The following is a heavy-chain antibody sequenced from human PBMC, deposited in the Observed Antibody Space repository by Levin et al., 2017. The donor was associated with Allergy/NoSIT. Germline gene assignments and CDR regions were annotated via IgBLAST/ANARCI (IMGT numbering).Heavy chain of an antibody. CDR2: ISYDGRHK. V-gene: IGHV3-30*18. J-gene: IGHJ4*02. Sequence: GGSLRLSCAASGFTFSSYDIHWVRRAPGKGLEWAALISYDGRHKYYAEPVKGRFTISRDNSKNTVYLQMNSLRVEDTAVYFCAKDWEAYRSTWKRIDYWGQGTLVTVSS. CDR3: AKDWEAYRSTWKRIDY. D-gene: IGHD6-13*01. CDR1: GFTFSSYD.